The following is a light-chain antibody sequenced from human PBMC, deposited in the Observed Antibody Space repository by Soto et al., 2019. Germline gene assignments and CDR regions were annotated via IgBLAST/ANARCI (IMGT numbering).Light chain of an antibody. J-gene: IGLJ1*01. CDR2: AVT. Sequence: QSALTQPASVSGSPGQSITVSCTGSSSDFGDDKYVSWYQQHPGKAPKLMIYAVTDRPSGVSSRFSGSKSGNTASLTISGLQAEDEADYYCSSYTSSSTLFGTGTKVTVL. CDR3: SSYTSSSTL. CDR1: SSDFGDDKY. V-gene: IGLV2-14*01.